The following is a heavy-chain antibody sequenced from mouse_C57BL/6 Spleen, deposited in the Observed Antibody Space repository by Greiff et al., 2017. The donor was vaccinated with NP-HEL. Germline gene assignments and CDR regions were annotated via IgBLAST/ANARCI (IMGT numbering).Heavy chain of an antibody. CDR2: INYDGSST. CDR1: GFTFSDYY. D-gene: IGHD1-1*01. Sequence: EVQLVESEGGLVQPGSSMKLSCTASGFTFSDYYMAWVRQVPEKGLEWVANINYDGSSTYYLDSLKSRFIISRDNAKNILYLQMSSLKSEDTATYYCARTGSSYGFDVWGTGTTVTVSS. CDR3: ARTGSSYGFDV. J-gene: IGHJ1*03. V-gene: IGHV5-16*01.